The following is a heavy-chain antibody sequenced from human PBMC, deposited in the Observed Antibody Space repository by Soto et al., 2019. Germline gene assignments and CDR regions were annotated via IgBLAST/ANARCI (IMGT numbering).Heavy chain of an antibody. J-gene: IGHJ6*02. CDR1: GFTFSSYG. CDR2: ISYDGSNK. D-gene: IGHD6-13*01. CDR3: ARDPQLAYYYYGMDV. V-gene: IGHV3-30*03. Sequence: QVQLVESGGGVVQPGRSLRLSCAASGFTFSSYGMHWVRQAPGKGLEWVAVISYDGSNKYYADSVKGRFTISRDNPKNTLYLQMNSLRAEDTAVYYCARDPQLAYYYYGMDVWGQGTTVTVSS.